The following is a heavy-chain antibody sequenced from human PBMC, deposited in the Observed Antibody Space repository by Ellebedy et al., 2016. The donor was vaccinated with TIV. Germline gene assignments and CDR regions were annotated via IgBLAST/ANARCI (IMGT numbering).Heavy chain of an antibody. CDR3: TTPGAAQPKEPGIAVAGGYNWFDP. V-gene: IGHV3-15*01. D-gene: IGHD6-19*01. CDR1: GFTFSDAW. CDR2: IKSKTHGGTT. Sequence: GGSLRLSXAASGFTFSDAWMSWVRQAPGKGLEWVGRIKSKTHGGTTDYTAPVKGRFTISRDDSKNMLYLQMSSLKIEDTAVYYCTTPGAAQPKEPGIAVAGGYNWFDPWGQGTLVTVSS. J-gene: IGHJ5*02.